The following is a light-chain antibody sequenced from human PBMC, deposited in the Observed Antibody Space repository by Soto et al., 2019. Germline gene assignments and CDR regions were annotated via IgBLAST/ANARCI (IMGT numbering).Light chain of an antibody. J-gene: IGLJ2*01. V-gene: IGLV2-14*01. CDR1: SSDVGGYNY. CDR2: EVS. Sequence: QSALTQPASASGSPGQSITISCTGTSSDVGGYNYVSWYQQHPGKAPKLMIYEVSNRPSGVSNRFSGSKSGNTASLTISGLQAEDEADYYCSSYTSSSTPVVFGGGTQLTVL. CDR3: SSYTSSSTPVV.